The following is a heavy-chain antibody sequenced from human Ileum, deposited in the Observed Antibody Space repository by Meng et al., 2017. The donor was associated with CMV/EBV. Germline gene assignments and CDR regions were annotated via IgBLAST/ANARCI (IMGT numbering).Heavy chain of an antibody. J-gene: IGHJ6*02. V-gene: IGHV3-48*04. D-gene: IGHD2-8*01. CDR1: GFTFRTYA. Sequence: GESLKISCAASGFTFRTYAMNWVRQAPGKGLEWLSYITDDSNTIYYRDSVRGRFTISRDNAKNFLYLQVSGLRAEDTAVYYCAKNLYSHCFYGMDLWGHGTTVTVSS. CDR3: AKNLYSHCFYGMDL. CDR2: ITDDSNTI.